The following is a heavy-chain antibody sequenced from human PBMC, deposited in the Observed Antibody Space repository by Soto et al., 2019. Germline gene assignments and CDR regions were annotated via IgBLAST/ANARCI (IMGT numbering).Heavy chain of an antibody. V-gene: IGHV1-2*02. CDR2: INPNSGGT. D-gene: IGHD2-15*01. J-gene: IGHJ3*02. Sequence: PSVKVSCKASGYTFTGYYMHWVRQAPGQGLEWMGWINPNSGGTNYAQKLQGRVTMTTDTSTSTAYMELRSLRSDDTAVYYCARDRGTDCSGGSCYLPDAFDIWGRGTMVTVSS. CDR3: ARDRGTDCSGGSCYLPDAFDI. CDR1: GYTFTGYY.